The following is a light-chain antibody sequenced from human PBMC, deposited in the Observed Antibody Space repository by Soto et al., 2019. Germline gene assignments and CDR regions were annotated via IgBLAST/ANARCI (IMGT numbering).Light chain of an antibody. CDR3: AAWDDSLGAYV. CDR1: NSNIGTNT. CDR2: TNN. J-gene: IGLJ1*01. Sequence: QSVLTEPASASATPGQRVTISCSGSNSNIGTNTVNWYQQLPGTAPRLLIYTNNQRPSGVPQRFSGSKTGTSASLAIGGLQSEDGADYYCAAWDDSLGAYVFGTGTKVNVL. V-gene: IGLV1-44*01.